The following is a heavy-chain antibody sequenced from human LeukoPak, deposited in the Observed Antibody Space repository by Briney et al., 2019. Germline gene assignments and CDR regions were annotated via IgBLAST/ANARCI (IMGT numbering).Heavy chain of an antibody. J-gene: IGHJ4*02. Sequence: GGSLRLSCAASGFTFSDYYMSWIRQAPGKGLEWVSYISSSGSTIYYADSVKGRFTISRDNAKNSLYLQMNSLRAEDTAVYYCAKDPEYSSSSLDYWGQGTLVTVSS. CDR1: GFTFSDYY. CDR2: ISSSGSTI. V-gene: IGHV3-11*01. D-gene: IGHD6-6*01. CDR3: AKDPEYSSSSLDY.